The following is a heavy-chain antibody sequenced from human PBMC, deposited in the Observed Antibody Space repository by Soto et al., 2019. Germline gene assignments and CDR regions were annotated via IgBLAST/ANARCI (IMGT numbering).Heavy chain of an antibody. CDR3: VRGGQNDDSSMGEY. CDR1: GFTFSSYA. V-gene: IGHV3-30-3*01. J-gene: IGHJ4*02. D-gene: IGHD3-22*01. CDR2: ISYDGSNK. Sequence: QVQLVESGGGVVQPGRSLRLSCAASGFTFSSYAMHWVRQAPGKGLEWVAVISYDGSNKYYADSVKGRFTISRDNSKNPLYLQMNSLGAEDTAVYYWVRGGQNDDSSMGEYWGKGTLVIVSS.